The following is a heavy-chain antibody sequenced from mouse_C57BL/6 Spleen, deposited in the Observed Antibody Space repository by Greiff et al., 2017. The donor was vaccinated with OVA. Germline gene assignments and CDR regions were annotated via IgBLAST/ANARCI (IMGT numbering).Heavy chain of an antibody. Sequence: QVQLQQPGAELVKPGASVKMSCKASGYTSTSYWITWVKQRPGQGLEWIGDIYPGSGSTSYNEKFKSKATLTVDTSSSTAYMQLSSLTSEDSAVYYCARYPFAYWGQGTLVTVSA. V-gene: IGHV1-55*01. J-gene: IGHJ3*01. CDR3: ARYPFAY. CDR1: GYTSTSYW. CDR2: IYPGSGST.